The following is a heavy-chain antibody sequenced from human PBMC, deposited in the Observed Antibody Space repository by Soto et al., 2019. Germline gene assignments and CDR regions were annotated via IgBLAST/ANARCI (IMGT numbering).Heavy chain of an antibody. CDR3: ARVNSGGGLNDAFDI. Sequence: GGSLRLSCAASGFTFSSYWMSWVRQAPGKGLEWVANIKQDGSEKYYVDSVKGRFTISRDNAKNSLYLQMNSLRAEDTAVYYCARVNSGGGLNDAFDIWGQGTMVTVSS. V-gene: IGHV3-7*05. D-gene: IGHD2-15*01. J-gene: IGHJ3*02. CDR1: GFTFSSYW. CDR2: IKQDGSEK.